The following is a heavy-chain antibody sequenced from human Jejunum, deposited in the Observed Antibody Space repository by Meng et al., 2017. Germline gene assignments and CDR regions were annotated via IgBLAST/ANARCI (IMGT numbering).Heavy chain of an antibody. CDR3: ARSAQYYDILTGYFYYYFDF. V-gene: IGHV4-4*07. CDR2: ISTSGTT. D-gene: IGHD3-9*01. Sequence: SETLSLTCTVSSASISSYYWSWVRQPAGKGLEWIGSISTSGTTNKNPSLKSRVTMSVDTSKSQFSLKLNSVTAADTAVYYCARSAQYYDILTGYFYYYFDFWGRGTLVTVSS. J-gene: IGHJ2*01. CDR1: SASISSYY.